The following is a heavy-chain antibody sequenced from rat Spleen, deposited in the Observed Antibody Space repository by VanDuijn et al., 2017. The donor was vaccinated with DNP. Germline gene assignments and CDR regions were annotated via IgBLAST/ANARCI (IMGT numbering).Heavy chain of an antibody. D-gene: IGHD3-8*01. Sequence: EVQLVESGGGLEQPGRSLKLSCAASGFTFRNYYMAWVRQAPTKGLEWVASITHSGGSTYYRHSVKGRFTISRNNAKSTLYLQVNSLRSEDTATYFCTSNPHIRTAAPFDYWGQGVMVTVSS. J-gene: IGHJ2*01. CDR1: GFTFRNYY. CDR2: ITHSGGST. CDR3: TSNPHIRTAAPFDY. V-gene: IGHV5S23*01.